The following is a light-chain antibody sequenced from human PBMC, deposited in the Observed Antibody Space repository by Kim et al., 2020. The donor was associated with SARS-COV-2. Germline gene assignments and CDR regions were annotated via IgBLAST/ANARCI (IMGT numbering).Light chain of an antibody. CDR1: QDIRNS. CDR2: GAS. V-gene: IGKV1-17*01. Sequence: SASVGDRVTITCRASQDIRNSLGWYQQKLGKAPKRLIYGASKLLSGVPSRFSGSASGTEFTLTISSLQPEDFATYYCLQYAAYPLTFGGGTKLEI. J-gene: IGKJ4*01. CDR3: LQYAAYPLT.